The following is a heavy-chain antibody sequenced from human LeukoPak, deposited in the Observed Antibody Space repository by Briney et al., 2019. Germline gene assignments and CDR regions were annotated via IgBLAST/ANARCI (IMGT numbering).Heavy chain of an antibody. D-gene: IGHD3-9*01. CDR2: IRSSGSTI. CDR1: GFTLRSYE. V-gene: IGHV3-48*03. Sequence: GGSLRLFCAASGFTLRSYEMNWGRQAPGKGPEWVSEIRSSGSTIFYADSVKGRFTISRDNAKNSLYLQMNSLRAEDTAVYYCAREMTYYDILTGNWNWCDPWGQGTLVTVSS. J-gene: IGHJ5*02. CDR3: AREMTYYDILTGNWNWCDP.